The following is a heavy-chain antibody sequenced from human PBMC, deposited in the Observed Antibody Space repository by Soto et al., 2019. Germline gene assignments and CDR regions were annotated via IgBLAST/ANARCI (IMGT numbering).Heavy chain of an antibody. J-gene: IGHJ3*02. CDR1: GYTFTAYP. CDR2: IAAGDGDT. Sequence: GGSGKVSCKASGYTFTAYPMHWVRQAPGHSLEWMGWIAAGDGDTEYSQRFQGRVTITRDTSASTAYMELSTLRSEDTALYYCARYSGSYRDAFDIWGQGTMVTVSS. CDR3: ARYSGSYRDAFDI. V-gene: IGHV1-3*01. D-gene: IGHD1-26*01.